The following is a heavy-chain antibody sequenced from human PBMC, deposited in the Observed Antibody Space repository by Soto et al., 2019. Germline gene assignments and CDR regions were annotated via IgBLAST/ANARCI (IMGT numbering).Heavy chain of an antibody. CDR3: ARGRYSTTWYAGFDP. V-gene: IGHV3-30*04. D-gene: IGHD6-13*01. CDR1: GFTFRSYA. CDR2: ISYDGSNN. J-gene: IGHJ5*02. Sequence: GGSLRLSCSAFGFTFRSYAMYWVRQAPGKGLEWVAVISYDGSNNYYGDSVKGRFTISRDNSKNTLYLQMNSLRTEDTAVYYCARGRYSTTWYAGFDPWGQGTLVTVSS.